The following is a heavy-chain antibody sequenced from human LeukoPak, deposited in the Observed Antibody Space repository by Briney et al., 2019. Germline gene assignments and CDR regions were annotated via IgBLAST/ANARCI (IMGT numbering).Heavy chain of an antibody. CDR1: GGSISSYY. Sequence: SETLSLTCTVSGGSISSYYWSWVRQSPGKGLEWIGYIYYGGSTDYNPSLKSRVTISKDTSKTQFSLRLSSVTAADTAVYYCARASLDSRGRFDYWGQGTVVTVSS. CDR2: IYYGGST. CDR3: ARASLDSRGRFDY. D-gene: IGHD3-22*01. J-gene: IGHJ4*02. V-gene: IGHV4-59*01.